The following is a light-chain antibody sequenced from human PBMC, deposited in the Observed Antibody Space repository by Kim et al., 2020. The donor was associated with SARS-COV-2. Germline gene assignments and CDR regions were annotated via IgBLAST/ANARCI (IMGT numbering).Light chain of an antibody. V-gene: IGLV2-14*03. CDR1: SSDVGGYNY. Sequence: GQSVTISCTGNSSDVGGYNYVSWYQHHPDKAPKLMIYDVNKRPSGVSNRFSGSKSANTASLTISGLQAEDEADYYCSSYTSNITWVFGGGTQLTVL. J-gene: IGLJ3*02. CDR3: SSYTSNITWV. CDR2: DVN.